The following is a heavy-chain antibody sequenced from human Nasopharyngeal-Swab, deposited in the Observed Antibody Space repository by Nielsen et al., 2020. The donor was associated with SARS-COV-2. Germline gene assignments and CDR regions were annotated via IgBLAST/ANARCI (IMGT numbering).Heavy chain of an antibody. V-gene: IGHV3-20*04. CDR1: GFTFDDYG. D-gene: IGHD3-22*01. CDR2: INWNGGST. CDR3: ARDYYDSSGSAKGNDY. J-gene: IGHJ4*02. Sequence: GGSLRLSCAASGFTFDDYGMSWVRQAPGKGLEWVSGINWNGGSTGYADSVKGRFTISRDNAKNSLYLQMNSLRAEGTALYYCARDYYDSSGSAKGNDYWGQGTLVTVSS.